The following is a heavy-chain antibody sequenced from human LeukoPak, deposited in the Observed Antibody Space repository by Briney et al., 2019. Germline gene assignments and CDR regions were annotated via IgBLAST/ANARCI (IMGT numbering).Heavy chain of an antibody. D-gene: IGHD3-3*01. Sequence: PGGSLRLSCVASGFTFSSYAMSWVRQAPGKGLEWVSAISGSGGSTYYADSVKGRFTISRDNSKNTLYLQMNSLRAEDTAVYYCAKEPREYYDFWSGYYPDAFDIWGQGTMVTVSS. CDR2: ISGSGGST. CDR3: AKEPREYYDFWSGYYPDAFDI. V-gene: IGHV3-23*01. CDR1: GFTFSSYA. J-gene: IGHJ3*02.